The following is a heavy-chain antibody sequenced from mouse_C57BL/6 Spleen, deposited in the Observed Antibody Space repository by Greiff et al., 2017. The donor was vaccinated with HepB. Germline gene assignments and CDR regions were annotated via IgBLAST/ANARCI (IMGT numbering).Heavy chain of an antibody. J-gene: IGHJ2*01. D-gene: IGHD1-1*01. V-gene: IGHV1-19*01. CDR1: GYTFTDYY. CDR2: INPYNGGT. CDR3: ARRGTTVVAKFDY. Sequence: EVQLQQSGPVLVKPGASVKMSCKASGYTFTDYYMNWVKQSHGKSLEWIGVINPYNGGTSYNQKFKGKATLTVDKSSSTAYMELNSLASEDAAVYYAARRGTTVVAKFDYWGQGTTLTVSS.